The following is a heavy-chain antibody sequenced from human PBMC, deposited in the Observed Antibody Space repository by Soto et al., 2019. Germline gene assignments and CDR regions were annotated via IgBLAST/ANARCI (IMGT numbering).Heavy chain of an antibody. Sequence: TLSLTCAVYGGSFSGYYWSWIRQPPGKGLEWIGEINHRGSTNYDPSLKSRVTLSVDTSKNQLSLKLTSVTAADTAVYYCARARYGLGSYYSWFDPWGQGTLVTVSS. CDR2: INHRGST. V-gene: IGHV4-34*01. CDR1: GGSFSGYY. J-gene: IGHJ5*02. CDR3: ARARYGLGSYYSWFDP. D-gene: IGHD3-10*01.